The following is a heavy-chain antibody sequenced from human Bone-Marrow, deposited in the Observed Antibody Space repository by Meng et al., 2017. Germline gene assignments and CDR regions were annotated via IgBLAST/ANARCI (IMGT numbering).Heavy chain of an antibody. CDR3: ARDGRYYYDSSGYYLN. CDR2: IYSGGST. J-gene: IGHJ4*02. V-gene: IGHV3-66*02. CDR1: GFTFSSYE. D-gene: IGHD3-22*01. Sequence: GGSLRLSCAASGFTFSSYEMNWVRQAPGKGLEWVSVIYSGGSTYYADSVKGRFTISRDNSKNTLYLQMNSLRAEDTAVYYCARDGRYYYDSSGYYLNWGQGTLVTVSS.